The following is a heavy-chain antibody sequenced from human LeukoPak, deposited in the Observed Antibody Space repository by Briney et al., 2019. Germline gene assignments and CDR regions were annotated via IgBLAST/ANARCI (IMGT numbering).Heavy chain of an antibody. CDR2: IYSGGST. J-gene: IGHJ4*02. V-gene: IGHV3-53*01. CDR1: GFTVSSNY. CDR3: ARGAGVGSYVPFDL. D-gene: IGHD3-16*01. Sequence: PGGSLRLSCAASGFTVSSNYMSWVRQAPGKGLEWVSVIYSGGSTYYADSVKGRFTISRDNARNSLFLHMKNLRDEDTAVYYCARGAGVGSYVPFDLWGPGTLVAVSS.